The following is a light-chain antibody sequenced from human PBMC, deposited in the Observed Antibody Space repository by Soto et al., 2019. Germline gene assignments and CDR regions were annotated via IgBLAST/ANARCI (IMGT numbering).Light chain of an antibody. CDR2: EGS. V-gene: IGLV2-23*01. CDR1: SSDVGSYNL. CDR3: SSYAGSSTYV. J-gene: IGLJ1*01. Sequence: QSALTQPASVSGSPGQSITISCTGTSSDVGSYNLVSWYQQHPGKAPKLMIYEGSKRPSGVSNSFSGSKSGNTASLTIYGLQAEDEADYYCSSYAGSSTYVFGTGTKVTVL.